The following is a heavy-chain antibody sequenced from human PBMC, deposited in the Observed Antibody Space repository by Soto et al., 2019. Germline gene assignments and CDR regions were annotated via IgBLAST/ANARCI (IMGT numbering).Heavy chain of an antibody. Sequence: ASVQVSCKASRYTFTCYYRHGLGQAPRRGLEWKGWINPNSSGTSYEQKFQGRGTMTRDTSISTAYMELSRLRSDDADVYFCASYEVYSWSYYYNYFDNWGQGTLVTVSS. J-gene: IGHJ4*02. V-gene: IGHV1-2*02. D-gene: IGHD1-26*01. CDR1: RYTFTCYY. CDR3: ASYEVYSWSYYYNYFDN. CDR2: INPNSSGT.